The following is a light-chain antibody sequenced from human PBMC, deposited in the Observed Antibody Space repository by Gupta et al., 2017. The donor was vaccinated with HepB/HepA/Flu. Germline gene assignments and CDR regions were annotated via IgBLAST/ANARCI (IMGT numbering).Light chain of an antibody. CDR2: DAS. Sequence: IQMTPSPSSLSASIGDRVTITCQASQDITNYLSWDQQKPGKAPKLLIYDASNLETGVPPRFSGSGSGTDFTFTISSLQPEDIATYYCQQYNHLPFTFGPGTKVDF. J-gene: IGKJ3*01. V-gene: IGKV1-33*01. CDR3: QQYNHLPFT. CDR1: QDITNY.